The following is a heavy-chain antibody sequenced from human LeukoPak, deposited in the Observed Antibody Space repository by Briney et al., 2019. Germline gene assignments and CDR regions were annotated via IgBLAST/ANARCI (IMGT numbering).Heavy chain of an antibody. J-gene: IGHJ4*02. CDR1: GFTFSTSW. Sequence: GGSLRLSCAASGFTFSTSWMSWVRQAPGKGLEWVANIKQDASETNYVDSVKGRITISRDNAKNSLYLQMNSLRAEDTAVYYCARPRVPDSWGQGTLVTVSS. CDR3: ARPRVPDS. V-gene: IGHV3-7*01. CDR2: IKQDASET.